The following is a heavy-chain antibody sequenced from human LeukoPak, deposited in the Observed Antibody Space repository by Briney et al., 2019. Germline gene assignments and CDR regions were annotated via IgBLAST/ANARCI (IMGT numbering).Heavy chain of an antibody. CDR3: AKTRPLDSSSWSHGDY. CDR1: GFTFSSYS. CDR2: MSGSGGST. Sequence: GGSLRLSCAASGFTFSSYSMSWVRQAPGKGLEWVSAMSGSGGSTFYPDPVKGRFTISRDNSKNTLHLQMNSLRAEDTAVYYCAKTRPLDSSSWSHGDYWGQGTLVTVSS. J-gene: IGHJ4*02. V-gene: IGHV3-23*01. D-gene: IGHD6-13*01.